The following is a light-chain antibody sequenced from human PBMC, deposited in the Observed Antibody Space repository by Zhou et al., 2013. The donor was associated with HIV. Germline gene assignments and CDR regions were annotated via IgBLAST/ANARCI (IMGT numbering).Light chain of an antibody. V-gene: IGKV3-20*01. J-gene: IGKJ5*01. CDR3: QQYGTSPIT. CDR2: GAS. CDR1: QSVTNNY. Sequence: EVVLTQFPGTLSLAPGERATLSCRASQSVTNNYFVWYQQKPGQPPRLLIYGASNRSPGIPDRFRGSGSGTDFSLIISRLEPEDFAVYICQQYGTSPITFGQGTRLEI.